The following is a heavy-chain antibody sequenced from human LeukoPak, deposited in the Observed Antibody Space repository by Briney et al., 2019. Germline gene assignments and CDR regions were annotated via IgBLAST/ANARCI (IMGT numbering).Heavy chain of an antibody. CDR2: VSTSGST. CDR3: ARGGDIVVVVAATLTYFDY. J-gene: IGHJ4*02. D-gene: IGHD2-15*01. CDR1: GGSISNHF. Sequence: SETLSLTCTVSGGSISNHFCSWIRQPAGKGLEWIGRVSTSGSTYYNPSLKSRVTMSADTSKNQFSLKLSSVTAADTAVYYCARGGDIVVVVAATLTYFDYWGQGTLVTVSS. V-gene: IGHV4-4*07.